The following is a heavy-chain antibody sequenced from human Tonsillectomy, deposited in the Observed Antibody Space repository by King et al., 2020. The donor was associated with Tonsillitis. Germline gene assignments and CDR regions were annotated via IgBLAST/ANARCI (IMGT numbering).Heavy chain of an antibody. V-gene: IGHV4-59*01. CDR3: ATSGWYGTFDY. J-gene: IGHJ4*02. D-gene: IGHD6-19*01. CDR2: IYYSGST. Sequence: VQLQESGPGLVKTSETLSLTCTVSGGSISSYYWSWIRQPPGKGLEWIGYIYYSGSTNYNPSLKSRVTISVDTSKNQFSLKLSSVTAADTAVYYCATSGWYGTFDYWGQGTLVTVSS. CDR1: GGSISSYY.